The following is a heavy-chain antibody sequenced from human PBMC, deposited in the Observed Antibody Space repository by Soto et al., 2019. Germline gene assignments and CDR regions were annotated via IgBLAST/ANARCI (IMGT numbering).Heavy chain of an antibody. CDR3: ATDLPSGPKWELLPAFNY. J-gene: IGHJ4*02. Sequence: ASVKVSCKVSGYTLTELSMHWVRQAPGKGLEWMGGFDPEDGETIYAQKFQGRVTMTEDTSTDTAYMELSSLRSEDTAVYYCATDLPSGPKWELLPAFNYWGQGTLVTVSS. CDR1: GYTLTELS. CDR2: FDPEDGET. D-gene: IGHD1-26*01. V-gene: IGHV1-24*01.